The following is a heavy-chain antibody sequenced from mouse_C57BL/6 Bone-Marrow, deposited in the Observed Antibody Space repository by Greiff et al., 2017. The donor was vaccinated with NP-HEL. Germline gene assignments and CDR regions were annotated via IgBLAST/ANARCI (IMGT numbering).Heavy chain of an antibody. V-gene: IGHV5-12*01. Sequence: EVQLVESGGGLVQPGGSLKLSCAASGFTFSDYYMYWVRQTPEKRLEWVAYISNGGGSTYYPDTVKGRFTISRDNAKNTLYLQMSRLKSEDTAMYYCASLDYYGSSDYYAMDYWGQGTSVTVSS. CDR2: ISNGGGST. CDR3: ASLDYYGSSDYYAMDY. J-gene: IGHJ4*01. D-gene: IGHD1-1*01. CDR1: GFTFSDYY.